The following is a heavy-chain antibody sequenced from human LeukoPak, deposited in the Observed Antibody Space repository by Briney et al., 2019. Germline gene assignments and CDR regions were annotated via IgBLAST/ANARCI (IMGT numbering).Heavy chain of an antibody. CDR2: SGGDSGST. CDR3: AKDYNFDFSNSYFDY. CDR1: GFTFDDYD. V-gene: IGHV3-43*02. J-gene: IGHJ4*02. D-gene: IGHD4-11*01. Sequence: GGPLRLSCRVSGFTFDDYDKHGVPEPPGKALEWLSLSGGDSGSTSYAESVKGRFTISRDNSKNSLYLQMNSLRNEDTALYYCAKDYNFDFSNSYFDYWGQGTLVTVSS.